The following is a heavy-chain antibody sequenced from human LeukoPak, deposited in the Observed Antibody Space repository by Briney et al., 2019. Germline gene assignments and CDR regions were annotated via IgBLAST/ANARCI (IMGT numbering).Heavy chain of an antibody. D-gene: IGHD4-17*01. J-gene: IGHJ4*02. CDR3: ARGDPTVTTKQNFDY. CDR2: IWYDGSNK. Sequence: GRSLRLSCAASGFSFSNYDMHWVRQAPGKGLKWVAVIWYDGSNKYYADSVKGRFTISRDNSKNTLYLQMNSLRVEDTAVYYCARGDPTVTTKQNFDYWGQGTLVTVSS. V-gene: IGHV3-33*01. CDR1: GFSFSNYD.